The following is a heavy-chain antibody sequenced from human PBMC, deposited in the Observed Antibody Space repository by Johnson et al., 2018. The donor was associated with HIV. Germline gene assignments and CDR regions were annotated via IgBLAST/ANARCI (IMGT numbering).Heavy chain of an antibody. CDR3: ARVGQLARTHAFDI. J-gene: IGHJ3*02. CDR1: GFTVSSRF. V-gene: IGHV3-66*01. CDR2: MYTGGST. D-gene: IGHD6-13*01. Sequence: VQLVESGGGLVQPGGSLRLSCVASGFTVSSRFMSWVRQAPGKELEWVSFMYTGGSTDYADSVKGRFIMSRDNSKNILHLQMNSLRPDDTAVYYCARVGQLARTHAFDIWGQGTMVTVSS.